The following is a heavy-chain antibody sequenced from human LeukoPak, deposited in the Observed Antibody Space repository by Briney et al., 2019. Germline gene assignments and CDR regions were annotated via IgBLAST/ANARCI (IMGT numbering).Heavy chain of an antibody. CDR2: IIPILGIA. J-gene: IGHJ4*02. CDR3: ARSGYSSSWDPNFFDY. CDR1: GGTFSSYA. V-gene: IGHV1-69*04. Sequence: SVKVSCKASGGTFSSYAISWVRQAPGQGLEWMGRIIPILGIANYAQKFQGRVTITADKSTSTACMELSSLRSEDTAVYYCARSGYSSSWDPNFFDYWGQGTLVTVSS. D-gene: IGHD6-13*01.